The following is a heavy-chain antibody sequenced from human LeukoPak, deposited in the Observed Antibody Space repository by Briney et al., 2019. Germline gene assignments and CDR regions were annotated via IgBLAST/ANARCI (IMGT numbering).Heavy chain of an antibody. D-gene: IGHD1/OR15-1a*01. V-gene: IGHV4-4*07. CDR3: ARDRYNWNTYYYYMDV. CDR2: IYTSGST. Sequence: SETLSLTCTVSGGSISSYYWSWIRQPAGKGLEWIGRIYTSGSTNYNPSLKSRVTMSVDTSKNQFSLKLSSVTAADTAVYYCARDRYNWNTYYYYMDVWGKGTTVTASS. J-gene: IGHJ6*03. CDR1: GGSISSYY.